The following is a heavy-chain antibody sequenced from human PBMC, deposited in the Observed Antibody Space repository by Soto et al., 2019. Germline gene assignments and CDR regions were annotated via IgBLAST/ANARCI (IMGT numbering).Heavy chain of an antibody. CDR2: INHSGIT. V-gene: IGHV4-34*01. CDR1: GGSFSGYY. Sequence: TSETLSLTCAVYGGSFSGYYWSWIRQPPGKGLEWIGEINHSGITNYNPSLKSRVTISVVTSKNQFSLKLSSVTAADTAVYYCARGRVNYDSSLNYWGQGTLVTVSS. D-gene: IGHD3-22*01. CDR3: ARGRVNYDSSLNY. J-gene: IGHJ4*02.